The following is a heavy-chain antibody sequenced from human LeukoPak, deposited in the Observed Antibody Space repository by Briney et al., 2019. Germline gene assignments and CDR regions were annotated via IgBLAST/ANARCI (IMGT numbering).Heavy chain of an antibody. CDR1: GFTFSSYW. CDR3: ARDHVRASQHRYYGMDV. V-gene: IGHV3-74*01. Sequence: GGSLRLSCAASGFTFSSYWMHWVRQAPGKGLVWVSRIKSDGTSTSYADSVKGRFTISRDNARDTLYLQMNSLRVEDTAVYYCARDHVRASQHRYYGMDVWGQGTTVTVSS. D-gene: IGHD2-2*01. J-gene: IGHJ6*02. CDR2: IKSDGTST.